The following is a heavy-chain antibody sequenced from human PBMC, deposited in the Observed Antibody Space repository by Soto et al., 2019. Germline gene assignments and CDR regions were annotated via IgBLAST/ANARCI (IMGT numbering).Heavy chain of an antibody. Sequence: QVQLGESGGGVAQPGRSLRLSCVASGFTFSNFGMHWVRQAPGKGLEWVALTSFDGNKNYYAYSVKCRFTLSRDNSKNRLYLQINSLRAEDTALYFCAKDQKDYSGSGTYYVPYVMDVWGQGTTVTVSS. V-gene: IGHV3-30*18. D-gene: IGHD3-10*01. CDR2: TSFDGNKN. J-gene: IGHJ6*02. CDR1: GFTFSNFG. CDR3: AKDQKDYSGSGTYYVPYVMDV.